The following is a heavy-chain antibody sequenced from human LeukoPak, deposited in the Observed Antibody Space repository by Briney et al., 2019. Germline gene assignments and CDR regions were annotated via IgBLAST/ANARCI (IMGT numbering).Heavy chain of an antibody. CDR1: GGSISSYC. CDR2: IYYSGST. D-gene: IGHD3-3*01. CDR3: AGRSRGVISSAYFDH. J-gene: IGHJ4*02. Sequence: SGTLSLTCTVSGGSISSYCWRWIRQPPGKGLEWIWSIYYSGSTNYNPSPMSRVTISVDTSTNHLPLKLSTVTAADTAVYYFAGRSRGVISSAYFDHWGQGTLDTVSS. V-gene: IGHV4-59*01.